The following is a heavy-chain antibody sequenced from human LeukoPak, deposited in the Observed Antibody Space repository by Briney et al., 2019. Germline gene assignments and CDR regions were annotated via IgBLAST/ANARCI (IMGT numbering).Heavy chain of an antibody. CDR3: ARDSPFGVY. V-gene: IGHV3-7*01. CDR2: IKQDGSEK. CDR1: GFTFSSYW. Sequence: GGSLRLSCAASGFTFSSYWMSWVRQAPGKGLEWVANIKQDGSEKNYVDSVKGRFIISRDNTKSSLYMQVNSLRVEDTAVYYCARDSPFGVYWGQGALVTVSS. D-gene: IGHD3-10*01. J-gene: IGHJ4*02.